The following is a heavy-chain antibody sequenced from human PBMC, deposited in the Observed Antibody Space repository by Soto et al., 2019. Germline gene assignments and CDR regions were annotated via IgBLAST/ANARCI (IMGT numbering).Heavy chain of an antibody. D-gene: IGHD3-3*01. V-gene: IGHV5-51*01. CDR2: IYHGDSDT. Sequence: VESLKISCKGSGYSFTSYWIGWVRQMPGKGLEWMGIIYHGDSDTRYSPSFQRQVTISADKSISTAYLQWSSLKASDTAMYYRARQEAYYGFWSGYMYNWFDPWGQGTLVTVSS. J-gene: IGHJ5*02. CDR1: GYSFTSYW. CDR3: ARQEAYYGFWSGYMYNWFDP.